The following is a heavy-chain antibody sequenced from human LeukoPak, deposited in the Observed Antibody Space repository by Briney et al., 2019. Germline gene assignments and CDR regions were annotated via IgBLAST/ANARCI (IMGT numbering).Heavy chain of an antibody. Sequence: PGGSLRLSCAASGFTFSSYWMSWVRQAPGKGLEWVANIKQDGSEKYYVDSVKGRFTISRDNAKNSLYLQMNSLRAEDTAVYYCARDQVDTAMVTSGGIDYWGQGTLVTVSS. J-gene: IGHJ4*02. CDR2: IKQDGSEK. D-gene: IGHD5-18*01. V-gene: IGHV3-7*01. CDR3: ARDQVDTAMVTSGGIDY. CDR1: GFTFSSYW.